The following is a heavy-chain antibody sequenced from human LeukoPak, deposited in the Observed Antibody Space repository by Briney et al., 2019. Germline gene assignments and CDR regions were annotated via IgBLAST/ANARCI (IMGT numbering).Heavy chain of an antibody. CDR1: GYSISSGYY. J-gene: IGHJ4*02. CDR2: IYYSGST. D-gene: IGHD2/OR15-2a*01. CDR3: ARILSTGYPDY. Sequence: SETLSLTCTVSGYSISSGYYWGWIRQSPGKGLEWIGYIYYSGSTNYNPSLKSRVTISVDTSKNEFSLKLSSVTAADTAVYYCARILSTGYPDYWGQGTLVTVSS. V-gene: IGHV4-61*01.